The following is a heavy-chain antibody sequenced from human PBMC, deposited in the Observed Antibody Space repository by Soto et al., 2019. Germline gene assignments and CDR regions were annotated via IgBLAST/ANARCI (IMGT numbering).Heavy chain of an antibody. J-gene: IGHJ6*02. D-gene: IGHD3-9*01. V-gene: IGHV4-59*01. CDR3: ARGPYYDILTGSYGAGGMDV. CDR1: GGSISSYY. CDR2: IYYSGST. Sequence: SETLSLTCTVSGGSISSYYWSWIRQPPGKGLEWIGYIYYSGSTNYNPSLKSRVTISVDTSKNQFSLKLSSVTAADTAVYYCARGPYYDILTGSYGAGGMDVWGQGTTVTVSS.